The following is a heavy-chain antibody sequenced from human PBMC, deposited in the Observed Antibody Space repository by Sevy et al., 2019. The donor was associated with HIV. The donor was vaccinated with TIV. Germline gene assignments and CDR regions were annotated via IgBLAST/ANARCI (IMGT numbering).Heavy chain of an antibody. CDR3: ARSPPVVVVPGAPSWFDP. Sequence: SETLSLTCAVHDGSFSGYYWNWIRQLPGKGLEWIGEINESRIIYYNPSLKSRVTISVDTSKKQFSLKLNSVTAADTAVYFCARSPPVVVVPGAPSWFDPWGQGTLVTVSS. D-gene: IGHD2-2*01. J-gene: IGHJ5*02. V-gene: IGHV4-34*01. CDR1: DGSFSGYY. CDR2: INESRII.